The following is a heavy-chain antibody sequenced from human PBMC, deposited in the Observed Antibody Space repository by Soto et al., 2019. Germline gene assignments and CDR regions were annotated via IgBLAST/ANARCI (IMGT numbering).Heavy chain of an antibody. CDR2: IYYSGST. Sequence: QVQLQESGPGLVKPSQTLSLTCTVSGGSISSGGYYWSWIRQHPGKGLEWIGYIYYSGSTYYNPSLKSRVTISVDTSKNQFSLKLSSVTAADTAVYYCARGIYDSSGYGYFDYWGQGTLVTVSS. V-gene: IGHV4-31*03. J-gene: IGHJ4*02. D-gene: IGHD3-22*01. CDR1: GGSISSGGYY. CDR3: ARGIYDSSGYGYFDY.